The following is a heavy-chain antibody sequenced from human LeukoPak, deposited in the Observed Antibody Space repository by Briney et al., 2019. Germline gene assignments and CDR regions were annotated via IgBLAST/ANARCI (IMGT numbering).Heavy chain of an antibody. CDR3: ARESYYDSSGMPNWFDP. CDR1: GFTFSSYW. D-gene: IGHD3-22*01. Sequence: PGGSLRLSCAASGFTFSSYWMHWVCQAPGKGLVWVSRINSDGSSTSYADSVKGRFTISRDNATNTLYLQMNSLRAEDTAVYYCARESYYDSSGMPNWFDPWGQGTLVTVSS. J-gene: IGHJ5*02. V-gene: IGHV3-74*01. CDR2: INSDGSST.